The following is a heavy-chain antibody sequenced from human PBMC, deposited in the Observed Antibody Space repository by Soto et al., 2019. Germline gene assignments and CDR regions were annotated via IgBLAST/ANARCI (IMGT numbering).Heavy chain of an antibody. CDR1: GFTFSTYA. CDR3: ARDRCTNGVCYAPSDY. Sequence: GFLRLSCATSGFTFSTYAMHWVRQAPGKGLEYVSAISSNGRSTYYANSVKGRFTISRDNSKNTLYLQMDSLRAEDMAVYYCARDRCTNGVCYAPSDYWGQGTLVTVSS. CDR2: ISSNGRST. D-gene: IGHD2-8*01. V-gene: IGHV3-64*01. J-gene: IGHJ4*02.